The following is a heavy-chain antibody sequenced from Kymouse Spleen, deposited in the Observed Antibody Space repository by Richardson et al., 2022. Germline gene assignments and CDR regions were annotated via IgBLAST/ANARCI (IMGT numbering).Heavy chain of an antibody. V-gene: IGHV3-33*01. CDR3: ARESLNWNYEDY. Sequence: QVQLVESGGGVVQPGRSLRLSCAASGFTFSSYGMHWVRQAPGKGLEWVAVIWYDGSNKYYADSVKGRFTISRDNSKNTLYLQMNSLRAEDTAVYYCARESLNWNYEDYWGQGTLVTVSS. J-gene: IGHJ4*02. CDR1: GFTFSSYG. CDR2: IWYDGSNK. D-gene: IGHD1-7*01.